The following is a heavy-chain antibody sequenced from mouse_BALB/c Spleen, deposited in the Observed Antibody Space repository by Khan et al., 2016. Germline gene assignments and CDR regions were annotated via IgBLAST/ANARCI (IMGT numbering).Heavy chain of an antibody. CDR1: GFSLTSYG. J-gene: IGHJ2*01. D-gene: IGHD1-1*01. V-gene: IGHV2-9*02. CDR2: IWAGGST. CDR3: VRALVYYGGRSFDY. Sequence: QVQLQQSGPGLVAPSQSLSITCTVSGFSLTSYGVHWVRQPPGKGLEWLGVIWAGGSTNYNSALMYRLSISKDNSKSQVFLKMNRLQTDDTAMYYCVRALVYYGGRSFDYWGQGTTLTVSS.